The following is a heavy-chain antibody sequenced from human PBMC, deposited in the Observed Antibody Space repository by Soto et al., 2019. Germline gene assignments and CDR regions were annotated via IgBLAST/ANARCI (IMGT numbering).Heavy chain of an antibody. D-gene: IGHD3-10*01. J-gene: IGHJ4*02. CDR3: ARDTMVRGVIVLWRSY. CDR2: MNPNSGNT. CDR1: GYTFTSYD. Sequence: ASVKVSCKASGYTFTSYDINWVRQATGQGLEWMGWMNPNSGNTGYAQKFQGRVTMTRNTSISTAYMELSSLRSEDTAVYYCARDTMVRGVIVLWRSYWGQGTLVTVSS. V-gene: IGHV1-8*01.